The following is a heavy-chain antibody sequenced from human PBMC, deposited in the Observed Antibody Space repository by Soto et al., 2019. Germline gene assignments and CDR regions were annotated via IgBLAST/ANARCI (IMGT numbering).Heavy chain of an antibody. CDR2: IIPIFGTA. J-gene: IGHJ4*02. V-gene: IGHV1-69*13. Sequence: GASVKVSCKASGGTFSSYAISWVRQAPGQGLEWMGGIIPIFGTANYAQKFQGRVTITADESTSTAYMELSSLRSEDTAVYYCATWDTAMATYDYWGQGTLVTVSS. D-gene: IGHD5-18*01. CDR1: GGTFSSYA. CDR3: ATWDTAMATYDY.